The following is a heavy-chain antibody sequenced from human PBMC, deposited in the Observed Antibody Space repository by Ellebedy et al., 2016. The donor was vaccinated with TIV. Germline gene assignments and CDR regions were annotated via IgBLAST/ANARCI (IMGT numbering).Heavy chain of an antibody. CDR3: ASPLYCSSTSCYALMDV. J-gene: IGHJ6*02. V-gene: IGHV1-69*13. CDR2: IIPIFGTA. D-gene: IGHD2-2*01. Sequence: SVKVSXXASVGTFSSYAISWVRQAPGQGLEWMGGIIPIFGTANYAQKFQGRVTITADESTSTAYMELSSLRSEDTAVYYCASPLYCSSTSCYALMDVWGQGTTITVSS. CDR1: VGTFSSYA.